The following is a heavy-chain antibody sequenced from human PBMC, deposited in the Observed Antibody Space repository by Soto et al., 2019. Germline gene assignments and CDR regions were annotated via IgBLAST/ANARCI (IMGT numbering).Heavy chain of an antibody. J-gene: IGHJ6*02. D-gene: IGHD1-26*01. CDR2: ISSTGGT. CDR1: GFNVSGDY. V-gene: IGHV3-53*01. CDR3: ARARIVDNFYFYYGMDV. Sequence: GGSLRLSCAASGFNVSGDYMTWVRQAPGKGLEWVSVISSTGGTYYADSVKGRFTISRDNSKNTLDLQMNSLRDEDSAIYYCARARIVDNFYFYYGMDVWGHGTKGTVS.